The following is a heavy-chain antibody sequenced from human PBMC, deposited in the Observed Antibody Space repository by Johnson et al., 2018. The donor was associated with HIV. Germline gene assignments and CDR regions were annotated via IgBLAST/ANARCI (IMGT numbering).Heavy chain of an antibody. CDR1: GFTFSSYD. V-gene: IGHV3-48*03. Sequence: VQLVESGGGLVQPGGSLRLSCAASGFTFSSYDMHWVRQAPGKGLEWVSYISYSASSMFYADSLQGRFTISRDNAKNSLYLQMSSLRAEDTAIYYCARPNRPQYRSTFDIWGQGTVVTVSS. D-gene: IGHD6-13*01. CDR2: ISYSASSM. CDR3: ARPNRPQYRSTFDI. J-gene: IGHJ3*02.